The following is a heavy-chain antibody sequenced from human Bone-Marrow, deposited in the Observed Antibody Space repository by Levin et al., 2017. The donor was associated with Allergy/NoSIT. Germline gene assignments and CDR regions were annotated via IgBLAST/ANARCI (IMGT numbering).Heavy chain of an antibody. J-gene: IGHJ4*02. V-gene: IGHV3-53*01. D-gene: IGHD3-16*01. CDR2: IYRGGDI. Sequence: AGGSLRLSCAVSGFSISSHFMGWVRQAPGKGLEWVSIIYRGGDIYYADSVKGRFTISRDNSKNTLYLQMNSLRVEDTATYYCSVGVLWGENYFDSWGQGTLVTVSS. CDR1: GFSISSHF. CDR3: SVGVLWGENYFDS.